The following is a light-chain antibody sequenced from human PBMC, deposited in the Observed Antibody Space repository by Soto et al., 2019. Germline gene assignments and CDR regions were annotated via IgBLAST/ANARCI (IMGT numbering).Light chain of an antibody. Sequence: VLTQSPATLSLSPGERATLSYRAIQSIHTSLAWYQQKPGQPPRLVVYDSTLRANGVPDRFGGSRSGTEFTLTINNLAPEDFAVYYCQQRNVWPPITFGQGTRLEI. CDR2: DST. V-gene: IGKV3-11*01. J-gene: IGKJ5*01. CDR1: QSIHTS. CDR3: QQRNVWPPIT.